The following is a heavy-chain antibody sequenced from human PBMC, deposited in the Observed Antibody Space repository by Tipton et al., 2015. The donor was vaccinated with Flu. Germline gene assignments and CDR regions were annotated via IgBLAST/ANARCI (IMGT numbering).Heavy chain of an antibody. CDR2: IYYSGST. V-gene: IGHV4-38-2*01. CDR1: GYSISRGYY. D-gene: IGHD1-7*01. Sequence: VKPSETLSLTCDVSGYSISRGYYWGWIRQSPGKGLEWIGSIYYSGSTYYNPSLKSRVTMSVDTSKNQFSLNLNSVTAADTAVYYCARGHGMRTTGWFDPWGPGTLVTVSS. CDR3: ARGHGMRTTGWFDP. J-gene: IGHJ5*02.